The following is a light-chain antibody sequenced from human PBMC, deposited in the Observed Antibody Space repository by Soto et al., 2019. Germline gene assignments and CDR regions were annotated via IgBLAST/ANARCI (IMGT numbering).Light chain of an antibody. CDR1: QSISSN. Sequence: EIMMTQSPATLSVSPGERVTLSCRASQSISSNLAWYQQKPGQAPRLRIYGASTRATGIPARFSGSGSGTGFTLTISSLQSEDFAIYYCHQYNNWHPQTFGQGTKVDIK. V-gene: IGKV3-15*01. J-gene: IGKJ2*01. CDR2: GAS. CDR3: HQYNNWHPQT.